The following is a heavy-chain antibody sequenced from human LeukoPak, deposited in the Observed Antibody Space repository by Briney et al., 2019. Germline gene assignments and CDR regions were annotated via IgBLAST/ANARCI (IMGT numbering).Heavy chain of an antibody. V-gene: IGHV1-46*03. CDR3: ARFLGYCSSTSCHYYFDY. Sequence: ASVKVSCKASGYTFTSYYMHWVRQAPGQGLEWMGIINPSGGSTSYAQKFQGRVTMTRDTSTSTAYMELSSLRSEDTAVYYCARFLGYCSSTSCHYYFDYWGQGTLVTVSS. CDR2: INPSGGST. D-gene: IGHD2-2*03. CDR1: GYTFTSYY. J-gene: IGHJ4*02.